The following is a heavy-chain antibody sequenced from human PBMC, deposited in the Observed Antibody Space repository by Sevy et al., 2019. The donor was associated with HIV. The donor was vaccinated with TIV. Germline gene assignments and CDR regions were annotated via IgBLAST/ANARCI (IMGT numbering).Heavy chain of an antibody. CDR3: ARVGGGFTYYYDSSGYSQPYFDY. Sequence: GGSLRLSCAASGFTFSSYAMHWVRQAPGKGLEWVAVISYDGSNKYYADSVKGRFTISRDNSKNTLYLQMNSLRAEDTAGYYWARVGGGFTYYYDSSGYSQPYFDYWGQGTLVTVSS. CDR2: ISYDGSNK. J-gene: IGHJ4*02. V-gene: IGHV3-30*04. CDR1: GFTFSSYA. D-gene: IGHD3-22*01.